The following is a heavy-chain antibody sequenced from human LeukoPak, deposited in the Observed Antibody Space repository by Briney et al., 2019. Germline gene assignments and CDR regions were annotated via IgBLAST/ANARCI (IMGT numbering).Heavy chain of an antibody. J-gene: IGHJ4*02. Sequence: PGGSLRLSCAASGFLFSDYTMHWVRQAPGKGLEWVAVVWYDGSNKYYGDSVKGRFTISKDNSKNTLYLQMNSLRAEDTAVYYCARDVSKYEYVWGSYRLDYWGQGTLVTVSS. CDR1: GFLFSDYT. D-gene: IGHD3-16*02. CDR3: ARDVSKYEYVWGSYRLDY. CDR2: VWYDGSNK. V-gene: IGHV3-33*01.